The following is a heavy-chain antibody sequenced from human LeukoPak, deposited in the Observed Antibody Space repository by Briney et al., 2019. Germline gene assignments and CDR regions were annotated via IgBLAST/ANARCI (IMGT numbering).Heavy chain of an antibody. V-gene: IGHV3-21*01. CDR3: ARDYCSSTSCYEPLYYGMDV. J-gene: IGHJ6*02. Sequence: PGGCLRLSCAASGFTFSSYSMNWVRQAPGKGLEWVSSISSSSSYIYYADSVKGRFTISRDNATNSLYLQMNSLRAEDTAVYYCARDYCSSTSCYEPLYYGMDVWGQGTTVTVSS. CDR1: GFTFSSYS. CDR2: ISSSSSYI. D-gene: IGHD2-2*01.